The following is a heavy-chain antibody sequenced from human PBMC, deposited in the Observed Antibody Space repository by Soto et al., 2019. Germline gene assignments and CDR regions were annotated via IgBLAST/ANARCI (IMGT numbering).Heavy chain of an antibody. J-gene: IGHJ4*02. Sequence: LSLSCAASGFSFAGYAVTWVRQAPGQGLEWGSAIRCGGGSTYYVDSVKGRFTISRDNSTHTVHLQMSRLRAEDTAVYYCAKTEIFNGYYNAFDYWGRGTQVTVSS. D-gene: IGHD3-9*01. CDR1: GFSFAGYA. CDR3: AKTEIFNGYYNAFDY. V-gene: IGHV3-23*01. CDR2: IRCGGGST.